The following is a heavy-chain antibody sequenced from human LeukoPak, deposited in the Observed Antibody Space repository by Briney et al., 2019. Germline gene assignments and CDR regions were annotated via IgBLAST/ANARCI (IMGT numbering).Heavy chain of an antibody. CDR1: GFTFSSYA. CDR2: ISGSGGST. Sequence: PGGSLRLSCAASGFTFSSYAMSWVRQAPGKGLEWVSAISGSGGSTYYADSVKGRFTISRDNAKNSLYLQMNSLRAEDTAVYYCARVPNMERLDWPHLDYWGQGTLVTVSS. J-gene: IGHJ4*02. CDR3: ARVPNMERLDWPHLDY. V-gene: IGHV3-23*01. D-gene: IGHD3-3*01.